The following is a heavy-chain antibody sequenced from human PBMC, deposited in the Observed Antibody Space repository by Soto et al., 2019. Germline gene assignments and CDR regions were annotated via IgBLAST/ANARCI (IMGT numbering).Heavy chain of an antibody. CDR1: VFTFANYA. CDR2: LGGSGGGT. D-gene: IGHD3-3*01. CDR3: ARIRSGHFTGFQF. Sequence: GGSLRLSCASSVFTFANYAISCVRHSPGKWLEWVSGLGGSGGGTYYADSVKGRFTISRDNSKNTVYLQMNSLRAEDTAFYYCARIRSGHFTGFQFWGLGTLGNVSS. V-gene: IGHV3-23*01. J-gene: IGHJ3*01.